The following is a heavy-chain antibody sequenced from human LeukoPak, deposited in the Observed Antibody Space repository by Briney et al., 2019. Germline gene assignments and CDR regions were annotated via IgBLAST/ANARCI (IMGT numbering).Heavy chain of an antibody. V-gene: IGHV4-39*01. CDR3: AGSWFYRDYFEY. J-gene: IGHJ4*02. Sequence: PSETLSLTCTVSGGSISSNSYYWGWIRQPPGKGLEWIGSIYYSGSTNHNPSLKSRVTMSVDTSKNQFSLRLSSVTAADTAVYYCAGSWFYRDYFEYWGQGTLVTVSS. D-gene: IGHD3-10*01. CDR2: IYYSGST. CDR1: GGSISSNSYY.